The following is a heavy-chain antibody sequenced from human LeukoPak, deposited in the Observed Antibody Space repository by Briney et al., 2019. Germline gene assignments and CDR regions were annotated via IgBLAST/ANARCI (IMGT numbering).Heavy chain of an antibody. Sequence: SETLSLTCAVYGGSFSGYYWSWIRQPPGKGLEWIGYIYYSGSTYYNPSLKSRVTISVDTSKNRFSLKLSSVTAADTAVYYCARVLGCGGDCYVAFDIWGQGTMVTVSS. J-gene: IGHJ3*02. D-gene: IGHD2-21*02. CDR2: IYYSGST. CDR1: GGSFSGYY. CDR3: ARVLGCGGDCYVAFDI. V-gene: IGHV4-30-4*01.